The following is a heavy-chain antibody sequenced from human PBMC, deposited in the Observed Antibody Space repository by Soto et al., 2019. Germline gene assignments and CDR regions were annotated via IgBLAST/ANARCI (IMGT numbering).Heavy chain of an antibody. CDR3: AKPSAAAGVSEDY. Sequence: QVHLVESGGGVVQPGKSLRLSCAASGFTFRSYGMHWVRQAPGKGLEWVAVISYDGGDEYYADSVRGRFTISRDNSKNTLYLQMNSLRAEDTAVDYCAKPSAAAGVSEDYWGQGALVTVSS. D-gene: IGHD6-13*01. CDR2: ISYDGGDE. CDR1: GFTFRSYG. J-gene: IGHJ4*02. V-gene: IGHV3-30*18.